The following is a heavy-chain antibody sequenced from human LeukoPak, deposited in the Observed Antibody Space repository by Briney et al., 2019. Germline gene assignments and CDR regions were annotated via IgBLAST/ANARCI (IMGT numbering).Heavy chain of an antibody. CDR1: GGSISSGGYY. Sequence: SETLSLTCTVSGGSISSGGYYWSWIRQHPGKGLEWIGYIYYSGSTYYNPSLKSRVTISVDTSKNQFSLKLSSVTAADTAVYYCARDRVLRQQLESVHHPPRCWFDPWGQGTLVTVSS. CDR3: ARDRVLRQQLESVHHPPRCWFDP. J-gene: IGHJ5*02. D-gene: IGHD6-13*01. V-gene: IGHV4-31*03. CDR2: IYYSGST.